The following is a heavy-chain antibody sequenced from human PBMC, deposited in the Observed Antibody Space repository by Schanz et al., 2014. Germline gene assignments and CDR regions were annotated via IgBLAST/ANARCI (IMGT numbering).Heavy chain of an antibody. Sequence: VQLVESGGGLVKPGGSLRLSCAASGFTFSDYYMNWIRQAPGKGLEWLGRVRNRRNSDIIEYAASVEGRFTISRDESKNSVYLQMNSLQTDDTAVYYCFSMHYGNSVYWGQGTLVTVSS. D-gene: IGHD1-7*01. CDR2: VRNRRNSDII. CDR1: GFTFSDYY. V-gene: IGHV3-72*01. CDR3: FSMHYGNSVY. J-gene: IGHJ4*02.